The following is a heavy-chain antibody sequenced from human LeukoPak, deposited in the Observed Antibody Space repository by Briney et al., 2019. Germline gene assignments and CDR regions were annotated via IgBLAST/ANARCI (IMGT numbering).Heavy chain of an antibody. J-gene: IGHJ6*03. Sequence: SETLSLTCTVSGGSISSYYWSWIRQPPGKGLEWIGYIYYSGSTNYNPSLKSRVTISVDTSKNQFSLKLSSVTAADTAVYYCARWLWSGSGGADYYYYMGVWGKGTTVTVSS. CDR1: GGSISSYY. D-gene: IGHD3-3*01. CDR2: IYYSGST. V-gene: IGHV4-59*01. CDR3: ARWLWSGSGGADYYYYMGV.